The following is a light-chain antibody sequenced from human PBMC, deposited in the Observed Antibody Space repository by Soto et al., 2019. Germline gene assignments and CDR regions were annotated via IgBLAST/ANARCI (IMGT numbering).Light chain of an antibody. Sequence: DIQMTQSPSSLSASVGDRVTFPSRASQSIASYLNWYQQKPGKAPKLLIYAASSLQSGVPSRFSGSGSGTDFTLTISSLLPEDFATYYCQQSYSASFGGGTKVDIK. CDR3: QQSYSAS. V-gene: IGKV1-39*01. CDR2: AAS. J-gene: IGKJ4*01. CDR1: QSIASY.